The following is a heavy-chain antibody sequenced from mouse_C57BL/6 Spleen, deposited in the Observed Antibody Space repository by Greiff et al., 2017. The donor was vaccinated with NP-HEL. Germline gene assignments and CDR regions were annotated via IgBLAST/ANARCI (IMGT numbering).Heavy chain of an antibody. CDR3: SYDYEAWFAY. V-gene: IGHV1-64*01. J-gene: IGHJ3*01. CDR1: GYTFTSYW. CDR2: IHPNSGST. D-gene: IGHD2-4*01. Sequence: QVQLQQPGAELVKPGASVKLSCKASGYTFTSYWMHWVKQRPGQGLEWIGMIHPNSGSTNYNEKFKSKATLTVDKSSSTAYMQLSSLTSEDSAVYYCSYDYEAWFAYWGQGTLVTVSA.